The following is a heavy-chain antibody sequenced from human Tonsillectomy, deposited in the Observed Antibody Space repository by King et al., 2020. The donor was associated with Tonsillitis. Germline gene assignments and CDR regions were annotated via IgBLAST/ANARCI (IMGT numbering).Heavy chain of an antibody. V-gene: IGHV3-48*03. J-gene: IGHJ3*02. CDR3: ARAAWYYDSSGYLHVDAFDI. CDR2: IIDSGVTI. D-gene: IGHD3-22*01. CDR1: GFTFSSYV. Sequence: VQLVESGGDLIQPGGSLRLSCAASGFTFSSYVMNWVRQAPGKGLEWVSYIIDSGVTIYYADSVMGRFTISRDNAKNSLYLQMNSLRAEDTAVYYCARAAWYYDSSGYLHVDAFDIWGQGTMVTVSS.